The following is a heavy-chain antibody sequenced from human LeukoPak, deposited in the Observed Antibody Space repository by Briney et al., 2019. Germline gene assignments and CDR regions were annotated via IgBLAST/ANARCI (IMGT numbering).Heavy chain of an antibody. J-gene: IGHJ4*02. CDR2: IWSDATNQ. D-gene: IGHD4-11*01. CDR1: GFTFSHYG. Sequence: GGSLRLSCEASGFTFSHYGMHRVRQAPGKGLEWVAVIWSDATNQYYSDSVKGRFTISRDNFKRTVSLQMNSLRAEDTAVYYCVKDAQRGFDYSNSLQHWGQGSLVTVSS. V-gene: IGHV3-33*06. CDR3: VKDAQRGFDYSNSLQH.